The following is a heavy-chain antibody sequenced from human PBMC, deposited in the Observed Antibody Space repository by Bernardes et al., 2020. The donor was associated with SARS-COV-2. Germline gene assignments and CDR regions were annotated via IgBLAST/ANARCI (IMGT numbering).Heavy chain of an antibody. Sequence: TLSLTCTVSGASIKNFHWSWIRQSPGKGLEWIGFIYFSGSTNYNPSLKSRFTISVDTSQNQFYLRLYSVTAADTAVYYCARVWGPGDDAFDIWGQGTMVTVSS. CDR1: GASIKNFH. CDR3: ARVWGPGDDAFDI. V-gene: IGHV4-59*13. CDR2: IYFSGST. J-gene: IGHJ3*02. D-gene: IGHD3-16*01.